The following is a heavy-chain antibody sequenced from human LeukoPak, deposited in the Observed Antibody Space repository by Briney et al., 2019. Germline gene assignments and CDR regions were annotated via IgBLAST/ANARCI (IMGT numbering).Heavy chain of an antibody. CDR1: GFSFNNFG. CDR2: ISGTGGST. V-gene: IGHV3-23*01. Sequence: GGSLRLSCVASGFSFNNFGMSWVRQAPGKGLEWVSSISGTGGSTHYADSVEGRFTISRDNSKNTLYLQMNSLRAGDTAIYYCAKSSYYDSSGFYREYYFDYWGQGTLVPVSS. CDR3: AKSSYYDSSGFYREYYFDY. D-gene: IGHD3-22*01. J-gene: IGHJ4*02.